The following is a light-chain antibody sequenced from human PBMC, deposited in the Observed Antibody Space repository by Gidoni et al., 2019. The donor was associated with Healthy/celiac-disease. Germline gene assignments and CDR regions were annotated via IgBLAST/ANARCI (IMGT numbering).Light chain of an antibody. J-gene: IGLJ2*01. CDR1: KLAYKY. CDR2: QDS. CDR3: QACDSSTVV. Sequence: SYELPQLPSGSVPPGKTASITCSGDKLAYKYASWYQQKPGQSPVLIIYQDSKRPSGIPERFSGSNSGNTATLTISGTQAMDEADYYCQACDSSTVVFGGGTKLTVL. V-gene: IGLV3-1*01.